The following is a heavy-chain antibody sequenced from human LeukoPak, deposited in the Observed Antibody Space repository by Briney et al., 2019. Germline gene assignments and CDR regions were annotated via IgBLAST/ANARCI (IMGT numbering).Heavy chain of an antibody. CDR3: ARAAAAALQH. V-gene: IGHV3-21*01. CDR2: ISSSSSYI. J-gene: IGHJ1*01. Sequence: GGSLRLSCAASGFTFSSYSMTWVRQAPGKGLEWVSSISSSSSYIYYADSVKGRFTISRDNAKNSLYLQMNSLRAEDTAVYYCARAAAAALQHWGQGTLVTVSS. D-gene: IGHD6-13*01. CDR1: GFTFSSYS.